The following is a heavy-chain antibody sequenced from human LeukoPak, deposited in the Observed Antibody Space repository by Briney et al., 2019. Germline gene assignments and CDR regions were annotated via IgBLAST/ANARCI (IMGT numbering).Heavy chain of an antibody. CDR1: GFTFSSYS. CDR2: IKSKTDGGTT. V-gene: IGHV3-15*01. J-gene: IGHJ4*02. Sequence: PGGSLRLSCAASGFTFSSYSMNWVRQAPGKGLEWVGRIKSKTDGGTTDYAAPVKGRFTISRDDSKNTLYLQMNSLKTEDTAVYYCTTDGVVINAIDYWGQGTLVTVSS. D-gene: IGHD3-3*01. CDR3: TTDGVVINAIDY.